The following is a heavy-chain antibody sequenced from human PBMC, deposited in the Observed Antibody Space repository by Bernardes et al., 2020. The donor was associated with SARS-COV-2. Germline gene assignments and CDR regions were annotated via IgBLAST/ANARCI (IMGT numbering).Heavy chain of an antibody. Sequence: SLRLSCAASGFTFSSYSMNWVRQAPGKGLEWVSSISSSSSYIYYADSVKGRFTISRDNAKNSLYLQMNSLRAEDTAVYYCARDEAAAGRRSDAFDIWGQGTMVTVSS. J-gene: IGHJ3*02. CDR2: ISSSSSYI. D-gene: IGHD6-13*01. V-gene: IGHV3-21*01. CDR1: GFTFSSYS. CDR3: ARDEAAAGRRSDAFDI.